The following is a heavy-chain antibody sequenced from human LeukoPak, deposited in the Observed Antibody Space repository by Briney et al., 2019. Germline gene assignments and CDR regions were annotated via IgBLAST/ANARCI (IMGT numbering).Heavy chain of an antibody. D-gene: IGHD3-9*01. V-gene: IGHV4-4*02. CDR1: GGPISSSNW. CDR2: IYHSGST. Sequence: SETLSLTCAVSGGPISSSNWWSWVRQPPGKGLEWIGEIYHSGSTNYNPSLKSRVTISVDKSKNQFSLKLSSVTAADTAVYYCASLIRYDILTGYSDFDYWGQGTLVTVSS. J-gene: IGHJ4*02. CDR3: ASLIRYDILTGYSDFDY.